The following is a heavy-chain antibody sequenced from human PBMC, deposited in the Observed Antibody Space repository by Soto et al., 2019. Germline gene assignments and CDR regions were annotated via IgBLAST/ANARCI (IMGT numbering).Heavy chain of an antibody. Sequence: PSETLSLTCAVYGGSFSGYYWSWIRQPPGKGLEWIGEINHSGSTNYNPSLKSRVTISVDTSKNQFSLKLSSVTAADTAVYYCARLRPGYCSSTSCSHHYGMDVWGQGTTVTVSS. V-gene: IGHV4-34*01. D-gene: IGHD2-2*01. J-gene: IGHJ6*02. CDR1: GGSFSGYY. CDR3: ARLRPGYCSSTSCSHHYGMDV. CDR2: INHSGST.